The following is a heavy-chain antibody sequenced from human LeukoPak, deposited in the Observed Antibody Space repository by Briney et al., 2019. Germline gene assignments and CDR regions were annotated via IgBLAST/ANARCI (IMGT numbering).Heavy chain of an antibody. Sequence: PSETLSLTCTVSGGSISSYYWSWIRQPPGKGLEWIGYIYSSGSTNYNPSLKSRVTISVDTSKNQFSLKLSSVTAADTAVYYCARGGYCSGGSCYSGQGWFDPWGQGTLVTVSS. D-gene: IGHD2-15*01. V-gene: IGHV4-59*01. CDR3: ARGGYCSGGSCYSGQGWFDP. CDR2: IYSSGST. CDR1: GGSISSYY. J-gene: IGHJ5*02.